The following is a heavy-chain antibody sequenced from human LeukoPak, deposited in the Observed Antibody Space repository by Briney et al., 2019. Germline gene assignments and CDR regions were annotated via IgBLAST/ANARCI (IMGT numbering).Heavy chain of an antibody. D-gene: IGHD1-14*01. CDR3: ARERPTTTAFHV. J-gene: IGHJ3*01. CDR1: GNTFSSNI. V-gene: IGHV1-3*01. Sequence: ASVKVSCKTSGNTFSSNIINWVRQAPGQRLDWMGWINAANGNTKYSEEFQGRVTITRDTSASTVYMELNSLRSEDTAVYYCARERPTTTAFHVWGQGTMVTVS. CDR2: INAANGNT.